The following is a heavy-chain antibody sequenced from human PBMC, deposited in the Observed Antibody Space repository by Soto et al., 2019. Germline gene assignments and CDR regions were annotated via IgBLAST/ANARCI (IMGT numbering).Heavy chain of an antibody. D-gene: IGHD6-19*01. CDR3: AASPYSSGWSKPFDY. CDR1: GIIFTGYG. Sequence: GGSLRLSCAVSGIIFTGYGMHWVRQVPGKGLEWVAVIRFDGSNIYYADFVKGRFTISRDNSKNTLYLQMNSLRAADTAVYYCAASPYSSGWSKPFDYWGQGTLVTVSS. CDR2: IRFDGSNI. V-gene: IGHV3-30*02. J-gene: IGHJ4*02.